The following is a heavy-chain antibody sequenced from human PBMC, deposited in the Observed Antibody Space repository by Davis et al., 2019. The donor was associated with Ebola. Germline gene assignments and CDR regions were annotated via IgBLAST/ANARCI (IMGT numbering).Heavy chain of an antibody. V-gene: IGHV4-39*01. J-gene: IGHJ4*02. CDR1: GGSISSSSYY. Sequence: SETLSLTCTVSGGSISSSSYYWGWIRQPPGKGLEWIGSIYYSGSTYSNPSLKSRVTISVDTSKNQFSLKLRSVTAADTAVYYCAGQSKAGYWGQGTLVTVSS. CDR3: AGQSKAGY. CDR2: IYYSGST.